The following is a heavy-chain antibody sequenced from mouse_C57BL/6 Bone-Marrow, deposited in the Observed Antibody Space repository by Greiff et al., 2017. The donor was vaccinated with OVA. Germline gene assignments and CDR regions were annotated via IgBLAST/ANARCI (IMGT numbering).Heavy chain of an antibody. CDR1: GYTFTSYG. CDR3: ARLNWDRRYFDV. Sequence: VKLQQSGAELARPGASVKLSCKASGYTFTSYGISWVKQRTGQGLEWIGEIYPRSGNTYYNEKFKGKATLTADKSASTAYMELRSLTSEDSAVYVVARLNWDRRYFDVWGTGTTVTVSS. D-gene: IGHD4-1*01. CDR2: IYPRSGNT. V-gene: IGHV1-81*01. J-gene: IGHJ1*03.